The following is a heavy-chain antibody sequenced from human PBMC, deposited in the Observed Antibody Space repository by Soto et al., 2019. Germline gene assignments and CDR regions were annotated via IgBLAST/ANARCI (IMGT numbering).Heavy chain of an antibody. CDR3: AGDDHFSVAP. J-gene: IGHJ5*02. CDR1: GLTCSSYW. V-gene: IGHV3-7*01. D-gene: IGHD3-3*02. Sequence: EVQLVESGGGLVQPGGSLRLSCEASGLTCSSYWMSWVRHTPGKGLEWVAKIKEDGSEKYYVDSVKGRFTISRDNAKKSLYLQRNSLRDEVTAVYDCAGDDHFSVAPWGQGTLVTVSS. CDR2: IKEDGSEK.